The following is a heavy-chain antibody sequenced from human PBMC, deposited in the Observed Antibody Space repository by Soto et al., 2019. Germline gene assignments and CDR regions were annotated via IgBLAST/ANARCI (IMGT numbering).Heavy chain of an antibody. V-gene: IGHV3-30-3*01. J-gene: IGHJ4*02. CDR1: GFTFSSYA. D-gene: IGHD2-15*01. CDR2: ISYDGSNK. Sequence: QVQLVESGGGVVQPGRSLRLSCAASGFTFSSYAMHWVRQAPGKGLEWVAVISYDGSNKYYADSVKGGFTISRDNSKNTLYLQMNSLRAEDTAVYYCARFKGCSGGSCYSYFDYWGQGTLVTVSS. CDR3: ARFKGCSGGSCYSYFDY.